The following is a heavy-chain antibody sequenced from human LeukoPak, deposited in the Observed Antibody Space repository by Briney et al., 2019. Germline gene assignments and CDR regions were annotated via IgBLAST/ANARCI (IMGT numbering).Heavy chain of an antibody. CDR2: ISSSGSYI. V-gene: IGHV3-21*01. CDR3: AREPTD. Sequence: GGSLRLSCAASGFTFSSYSMHWVRQTPGKGLEWVSSISSSGSYIYYADSVRGRFTISRDNAKNSLYLQMYSLRAEDTAVYYCAREPTDWGQGTLVTVSS. D-gene: IGHD2-21*02. CDR1: GFTFSSYS. J-gene: IGHJ4*02.